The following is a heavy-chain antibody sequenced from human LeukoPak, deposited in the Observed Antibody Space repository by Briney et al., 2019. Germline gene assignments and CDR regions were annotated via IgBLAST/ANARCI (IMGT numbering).Heavy chain of an antibody. Sequence: SETLSLTCTVSGGSISSYYWSWLRQPPGKGLEWIGYIYYSGSTNYNPSLKSRVTISVDTSKNQFSLKLSSVTAADTAVYYCARRHSSGYYYFDCWGQGTLVTVSS. J-gene: IGHJ4*02. CDR1: GGSISSYY. D-gene: IGHD3-22*01. CDR3: ARRHSSGYYYFDC. CDR2: IYYSGST. V-gene: IGHV4-59*08.